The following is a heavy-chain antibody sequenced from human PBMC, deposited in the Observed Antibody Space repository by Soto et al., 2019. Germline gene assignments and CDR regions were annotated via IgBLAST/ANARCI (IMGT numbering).Heavy chain of an antibody. Sequence: SQTLSLTCVIPGDSVSSSSVAWNWVRQSPSRGLEWLGRTYYRSRWYSDFAVSVRGRIVINADTSKNQFSLQLNSVTPEDTAVYFCARSEEDSDYYYYGLDVWGQGTTVTVSS. D-gene: IGHD2-15*01. J-gene: IGHJ6*02. CDR3: ARSEEDSDYYYYGLDV. CDR1: GDSVSSSSVA. CDR2: TYYRSRWYS. V-gene: IGHV6-1*01.